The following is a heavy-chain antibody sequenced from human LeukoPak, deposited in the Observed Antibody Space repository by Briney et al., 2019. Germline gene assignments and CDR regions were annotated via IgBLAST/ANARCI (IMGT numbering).Heavy chain of an antibody. J-gene: IGHJ4*02. V-gene: IGHV4-59*08. Sequence: SESLSLTCTVSGGSISSYDWNWIRRPPGKGLEWLGCVNYSGSTHYTPSLKSRGTISIDTSKNQFSLKLSSVTAADTAVYYCARVRGLGVISPYFDYWGQGALVTVSS. CDR1: GGSISSYD. CDR3: ARVRGLGVISPYFDY. CDR2: VNYSGST. D-gene: IGHD3-16*02.